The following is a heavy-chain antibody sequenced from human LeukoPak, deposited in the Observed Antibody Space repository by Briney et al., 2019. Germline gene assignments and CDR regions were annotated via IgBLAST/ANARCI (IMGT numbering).Heavy chain of an antibody. Sequence: GGSLRLSCAASGFTFSSYWMSWVRQAPGMELEWVANIKQDGSEKYYVDSVKGRFTISRENAKNSLYLEMNSLRAEDTAIYYCARIYYFEKSGYRHFDHWGPGPLVTVSS. J-gene: IGHJ4*02. CDR3: ARIYYFEKSGYRHFDH. D-gene: IGHD3-22*01. CDR1: GFTFSSYW. CDR2: IKQDGSEK. V-gene: IGHV3-7*03.